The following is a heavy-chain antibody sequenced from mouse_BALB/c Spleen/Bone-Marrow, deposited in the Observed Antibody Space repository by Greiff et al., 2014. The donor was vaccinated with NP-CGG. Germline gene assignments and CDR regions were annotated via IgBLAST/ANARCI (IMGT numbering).Heavy chain of an antibody. D-gene: IGHD1-1*02. CDR2: INPKNGDT. CDR3: VMGLILYWYFDV. V-gene: IGHV1-26*01. J-gene: IGHJ1*01. CDR1: GYTFTDYY. Sequence: VQLQQSGPELVKPGASVKMSCKASGYTFTDYYMKWVRQSHGKILEWIGDINPKNGDTFYNQKFKDKATLTVDRSSSTAYMQLDSLTSEDSAAHYCVMGLILYWYFDVWGAGTTVTVSS.